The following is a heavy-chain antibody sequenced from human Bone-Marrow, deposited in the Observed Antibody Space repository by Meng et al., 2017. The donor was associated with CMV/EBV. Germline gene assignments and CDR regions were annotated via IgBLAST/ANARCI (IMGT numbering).Heavy chain of an antibody. J-gene: IGHJ5*02. CDR1: GFTFSSYG. CDR2: ISSDGSNQ. Sequence: GGSLRLSCAASGFTFSSYGMHWVRQAPGKGLEWVAVISSDGSNQYYADSVKGRFTISRDNSNNTLYLQMNSLGAEDTAVYYCARDPRGQLLWANWFDPWGQGTLVTVSS. CDR3: ARDPRGQLLWANWFDP. D-gene: IGHD2-2*01. V-gene: IGHV3-33*01.